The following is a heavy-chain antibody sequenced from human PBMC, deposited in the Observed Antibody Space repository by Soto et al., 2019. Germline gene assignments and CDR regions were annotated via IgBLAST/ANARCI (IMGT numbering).Heavy chain of an antibody. D-gene: IGHD1-1*01. J-gene: IGHJ4*02. CDR3: ARGPRNLY. Sequence: ESGGGLVQPGGSLRLSCAASGFTFSSYSMNWVRQAPGKGLEWVSYISSSSSTIYYADSVKGRFTISRDNAKNSLYLQMNSLRAEDTAVYYCARGPRNLYWGQGTLVTVSS. CDR2: ISSSSSTI. CDR1: GFTFSSYS. V-gene: IGHV3-48*01.